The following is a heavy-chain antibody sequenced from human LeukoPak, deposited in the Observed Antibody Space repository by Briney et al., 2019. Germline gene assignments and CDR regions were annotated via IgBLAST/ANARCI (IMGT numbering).Heavy chain of an antibody. CDR2: IKQDGSEK. D-gene: IGHD6-19*01. J-gene: IGHJ3*02. CDR1: GFTFSSYW. Sequence: GGSLRLSCAASGFTFSSYWMSWVRQAPGKGLEWVANIKQDGSEKYYVDSVKGRFTISRDNAKNSLYLQMNSLRAEDTAVYYCARDYSSGWYEDAFDIWGQGTMVIVSS. CDR3: ARDYSSGWYEDAFDI. V-gene: IGHV3-7*01.